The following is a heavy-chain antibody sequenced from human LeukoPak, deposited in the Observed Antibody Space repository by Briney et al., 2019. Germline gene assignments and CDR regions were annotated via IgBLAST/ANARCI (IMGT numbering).Heavy chain of an antibody. V-gene: IGHV3-23*01. D-gene: IGHD6-6*01. CDR2: ISGSGGST. CDR3: AKSTNRGIAARPSGY. Sequence: PGGSLRLSCAASGLTFSSYAMSWVRQAPGKGLEWVSAISGSGGSTYYADSVKGRFTISRDNSKNTLYLQMNSLRAGDTAVYYCAKSTNRGIAARPSGYWGQGTLVTVSS. CDR1: GLTFSSYA. J-gene: IGHJ4*02.